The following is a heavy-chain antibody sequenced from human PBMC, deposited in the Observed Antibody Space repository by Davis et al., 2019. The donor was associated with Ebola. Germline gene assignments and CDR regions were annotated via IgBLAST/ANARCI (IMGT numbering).Heavy chain of an antibody. V-gene: IGHV1-69*13. CDR1: GGTFSSYA. CDR2: IIPIFGTA. CDR3: ARRLSMAGTLPDH. Sequence: SVKVSCKASGGTFSSYAISWVRQAPGQGLEWMGGIIPIFGTANYAQKFQGRVTITADESTSTAYMELSSLRSEDTAVYYCARRLSMAGTLPDHWGQGTLVTVSS. D-gene: IGHD6-19*01. J-gene: IGHJ5*02.